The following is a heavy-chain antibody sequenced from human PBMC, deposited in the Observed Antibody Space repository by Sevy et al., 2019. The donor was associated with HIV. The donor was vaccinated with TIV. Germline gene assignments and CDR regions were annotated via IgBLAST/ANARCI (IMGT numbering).Heavy chain of an antibody. CDR1: GFTFSTYA. D-gene: IGHD3-3*01. CDR2: ISGSGGSST. CDR3: AKDRDFWRAACYFDY. V-gene: IGHV3-23*01. J-gene: IGHJ4*02. Sequence: GGSLRLSCAVSGFTFSTYAMSWVRQAPGKGLEWVSAISGSGGSSTYYADSVKGRFTISRDNSKNTLYLQMNGLGAEDTAVYYCAKDRDFWRAACYFDYWGQGTLVTVSS.